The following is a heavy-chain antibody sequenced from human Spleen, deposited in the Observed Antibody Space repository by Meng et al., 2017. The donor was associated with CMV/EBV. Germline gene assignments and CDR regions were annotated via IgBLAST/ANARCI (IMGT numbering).Heavy chain of an antibody. CDR3: ARSLWSGYSPLGY. J-gene: IGHJ4*02. Sequence: ASVKVSCKASGYTFTSYDINWVRQAAGQGLEWMGWMNPNSGNTAYAQKFQGRVTFTRNNSISTVYMDLSSLTSEDTAVYYCARSLWSGYSPLGYWGQGTLVTVSS. CDR1: GYTFTSYD. D-gene: IGHD3-3*01. V-gene: IGHV1-8*03. CDR2: MNPNSGNT.